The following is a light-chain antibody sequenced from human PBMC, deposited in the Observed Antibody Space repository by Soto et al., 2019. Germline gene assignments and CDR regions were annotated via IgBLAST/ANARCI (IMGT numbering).Light chain of an antibody. J-gene: IGLJ3*02. V-gene: IGLV7-43*01. CDR1: TGTVSSTYY. CDR3: QLYYGNGQKV. Sequence: QAVVTQEPWLTVSPGGTVTLICASSTGTVSSTYYPNWFQQKPGQPPRALIYSTSSKHSWTLARFSGSLLGGKATLTLSGVQPEGEAHNYCQLYYGNGQKVFSRGTKLTV. CDR2: STS.